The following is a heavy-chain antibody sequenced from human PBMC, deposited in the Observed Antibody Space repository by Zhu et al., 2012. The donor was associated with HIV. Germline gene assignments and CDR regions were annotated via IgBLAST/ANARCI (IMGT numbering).Heavy chain of an antibody. D-gene: IGHD2-8*01. CDR2: ISQSGQM. Sequence: QVQEDQGGARLLKPSETLSLTCGLDSGSFTGYFRSWVRQPPGKGLEWIGDISQSGQMYYSPSLKSRVTISVDVSKNQISLRLTSVTAADTAMYYCTRQGMAAVHVKSSRSWG. J-gene: IGHJ1*01. CDR3: TRQGMAAVHVKSSRS. V-gene: IGHV4-34*01. CDR1: SGSFTGYF.